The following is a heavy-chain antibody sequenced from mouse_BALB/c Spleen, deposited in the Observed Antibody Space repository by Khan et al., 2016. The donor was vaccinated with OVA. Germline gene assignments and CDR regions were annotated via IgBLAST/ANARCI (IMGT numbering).Heavy chain of an antibody. CDR2: IWGDGST. CDR1: GFSITNYG. Sequence: QVQLKESGPGLVAPSQSLSITCTISGFSITNYGVHWVRQPPGKGLEWLVVIWGDGSTTYNSALKSRLSISKDNSKSQLFLKMNSLQTDDTAMYYCARQPYYHYYVMDYWGQGTSVTVSS. D-gene: IGHD2-10*01. CDR3: ARQPYYHYYVMDY. J-gene: IGHJ4*01. V-gene: IGHV2-6-1*01.